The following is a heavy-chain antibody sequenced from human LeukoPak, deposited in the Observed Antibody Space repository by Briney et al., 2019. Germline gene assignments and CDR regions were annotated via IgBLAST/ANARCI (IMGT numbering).Heavy chain of an antibody. D-gene: IGHD1-26*01. CDR1: GGSISSYY. Sequence: PSETLSLTRTVSGGSISSYYWSWIRQPPGKGLEWIGYIYYSGSTNYNPSLKSRVTISVDTSKNQFSLKLSSVTAADTAVYYCARVSYSGSYPLDYWGQGTLVTVSS. J-gene: IGHJ4*02. CDR3: ARVSYSGSYPLDY. CDR2: IYYSGST. V-gene: IGHV4-59*01.